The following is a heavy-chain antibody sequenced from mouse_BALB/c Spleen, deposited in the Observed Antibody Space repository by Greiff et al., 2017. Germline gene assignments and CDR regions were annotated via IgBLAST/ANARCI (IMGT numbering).Heavy chain of an antibody. D-gene: IGHD2-1*01. CDR3: ARSVYGNYVGD. Sequence: VQLKESGGGLVQPGGSRKLSCAASGFTFSSFGMHWVRQAPEKGLEWVAYISSGSSTIYYADTVKGRFTISRDNPKNTLFLQMTSLRSEDTAMYYCARSVYGNYVGDWGQGTTLTVSS. V-gene: IGHV5-17*02. CDR2: ISSGSSTI. CDR1: GFTFSSFG. J-gene: IGHJ2*01.